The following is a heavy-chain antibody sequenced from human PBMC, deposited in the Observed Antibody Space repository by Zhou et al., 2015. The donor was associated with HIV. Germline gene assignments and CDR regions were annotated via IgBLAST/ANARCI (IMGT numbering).Heavy chain of an antibody. Sequence: QVQLVQSGAEVKKPGSSVKVSCKASGGTFSSYAISWVRQAPGQGLEWMGGIIPIFGTANYAQKFQGRVTITADESTSTAYMELSSLRSDDTAVYYCARDYLPYYYDSSGYYSVDYWGQGTLVTVSS. CDR1: GGTFSSYA. CDR3: ARDYLPYYYDSSGYYSVDY. J-gene: IGHJ4*02. D-gene: IGHD3-22*01. V-gene: IGHV1-69*12. CDR2: IIPIFGTA.